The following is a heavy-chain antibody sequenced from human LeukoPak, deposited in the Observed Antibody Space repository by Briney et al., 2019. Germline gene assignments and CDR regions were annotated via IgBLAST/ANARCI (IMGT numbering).Heavy chain of an antibody. CDR2: IRSKIYGGTP. J-gene: IGHJ4*02. V-gene: IGHV3-49*04. CDR3: TRDQTPYY. CDR1: GFTFGDYA. Sequence: GGSLRLSCKAPGFTFGDYAMTWVRLAPGKGLEWVGFIRSKIYGGTPEYAASVKGRFTISRDDSKGIAYLQMNSLKTEDTAVYYCTRDQTPYYWGQGTLVTVSS.